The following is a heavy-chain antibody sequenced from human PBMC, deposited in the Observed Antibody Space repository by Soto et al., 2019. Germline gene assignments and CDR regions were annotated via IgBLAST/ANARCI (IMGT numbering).Heavy chain of an antibody. V-gene: IGHV1-8*01. CDR2: MNPNSGNT. Sequence: GASVKVSCKASGYTFTSYDINWVRQATGQGLEWMGWMNPNSGNTAYAQKFQGRVTMTRSTSISTAYMELSSLRSEDTAVYYCARDQVVPAATTNYYYGMDVWGQGTTVTVSS. J-gene: IGHJ6*02. CDR3: ARDQVVPAATTNYYYGMDV. CDR1: GYTFTSYD. D-gene: IGHD2-2*01.